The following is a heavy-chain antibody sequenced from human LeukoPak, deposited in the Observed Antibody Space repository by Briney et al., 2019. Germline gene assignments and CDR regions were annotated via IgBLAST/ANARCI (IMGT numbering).Heavy chain of an antibody. CDR3: ARDRILSGYCSGGSCYIYYFDY. D-gene: IGHD2-15*01. CDR1: GYTFTGYY. J-gene: IGHJ4*02. CDR2: INPNSGGT. Sequence: GASVKVSCKASGYTFTGYYMHWVRQAPGQGLEWMGWINPNSGGTNYAQKFQGRVTMTRDTSISTAYMELSRLRSDDTAVYYCARDRILSGYCSGGSCYIYYFDYWGQGTLVTVSS. V-gene: IGHV1-2*02.